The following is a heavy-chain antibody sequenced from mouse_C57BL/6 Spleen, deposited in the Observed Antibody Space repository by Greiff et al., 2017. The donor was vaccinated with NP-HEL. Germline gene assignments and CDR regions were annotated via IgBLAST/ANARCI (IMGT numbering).Heavy chain of an antibody. J-gene: IGHJ2*01. Sequence: QVQLQQSGAELVRPGTSVKVSCKASGYAFTNYLIEWVKQRPGQGLEWIGVINPGSGGTNYNEKFKGKATLTADKSSSTAYMQLSSLTSGDSAVYFCARSGGNYEDYWGQGTTLTVSS. V-gene: IGHV1-54*01. CDR2: INPGSGGT. CDR3: ARSGGNYEDY. CDR1: GYAFTNYL. D-gene: IGHD2-1*01.